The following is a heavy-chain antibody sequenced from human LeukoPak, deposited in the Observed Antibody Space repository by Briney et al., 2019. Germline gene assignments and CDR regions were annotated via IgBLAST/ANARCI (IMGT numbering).Heavy chain of an antibody. Sequence: SETLSLTCAVYGGSFGGYYWNLIRQPPGMGLEWIGEINESGSTNYNPSLKSRVTISVDTPKRQFSLKLSSVTAADTAVYYCARASAYSISSGVNLWGQGTLVTVSS. V-gene: IGHV4-34*01. CDR2: INESGST. CDR3: ARASAYSISSGVNL. CDR1: GGSFGGYY. D-gene: IGHD6-6*01. J-gene: IGHJ5*02.